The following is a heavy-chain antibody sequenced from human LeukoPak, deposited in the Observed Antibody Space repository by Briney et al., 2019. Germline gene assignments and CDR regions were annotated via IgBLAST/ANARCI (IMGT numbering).Heavy chain of an antibody. Sequence: ASVTVSCKASGYTFTSFGISWVRQAPGQGPEWMGWISAYNGNTNYIQKFQGRVTMTTDTSTNTAYMELRSLTSDDTAVYYCARDLGLDTTMIFFDFWGQGTLVTVSS. CDR1: GYTFTSFG. CDR3: ARDLGLDTTMIFFDF. D-gene: IGHD5-18*01. V-gene: IGHV1-18*01. J-gene: IGHJ4*02. CDR2: ISAYNGNT.